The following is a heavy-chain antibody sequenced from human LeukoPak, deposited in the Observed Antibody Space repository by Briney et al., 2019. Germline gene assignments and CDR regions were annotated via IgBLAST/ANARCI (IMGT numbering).Heavy chain of an antibody. CDR1: GFTFSDYY. CDR3: ARDEYSSGWSLFDY. D-gene: IGHD6-19*01. V-gene: IGHV3-11*01. CDR2: ISSSGSTI. J-gene: IGHJ4*02. Sequence: GGSLRLSCAASGFTFSDYYMSWIRQAPGKGLEWVSYISSSGSTIYYADSVKGRFTISRDNAKNSLYLQMDSLRAEDTAVYYCARDEYSSGWSLFDYWGQGTLVTVSS.